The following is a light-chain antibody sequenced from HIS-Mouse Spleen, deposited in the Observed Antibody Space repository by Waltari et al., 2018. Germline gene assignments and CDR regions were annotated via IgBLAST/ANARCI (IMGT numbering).Light chain of an antibody. CDR1: SSDVGGYNY. CDR3: SSYTSSSTVV. V-gene: IGLV2-14*03. Sequence: QSALTQPASVSGSPGQSITISCPGTSSDVGGYNYVSWYQQHPGKAPKAMSYDVRNRPSGVSNRVSGSKSGNTASLTISGLQAEDEADYYGSSYTSSSTVVFGGGTKLTVL. J-gene: IGLJ2*01. CDR2: DVR.